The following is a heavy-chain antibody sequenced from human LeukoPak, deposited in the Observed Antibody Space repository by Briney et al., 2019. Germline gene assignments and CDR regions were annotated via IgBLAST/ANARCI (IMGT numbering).Heavy chain of an antibody. D-gene: IGHD3-10*01. J-gene: IGHJ5*01. V-gene: IGHV1-8*03. CDR3: AKGPASGDS. CDR2: MNPNSGNP. Sequence: ASVKVSCKASGGTFSSYAISWVRQAPGQGLEWVAWMNPNSGNPAYAQEFQGRATVSGNISISTAYSELRSLKSEDTAVYYCAKGPASGDSWGQGTLVTVSS. CDR1: GGTFSSYA.